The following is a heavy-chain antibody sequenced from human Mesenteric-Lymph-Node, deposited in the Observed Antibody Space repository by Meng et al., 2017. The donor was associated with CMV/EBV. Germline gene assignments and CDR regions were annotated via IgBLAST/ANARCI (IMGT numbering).Heavy chain of an antibody. J-gene: IGHJ4*02. CDR2: VSWNGSRT. Sequence: GESLKISCAASGFTFSNSDMNWVRQAPGKGLEWVSGVSWNGSRTHYADSVKGRFSISRDNSKNTLFLQMNSLRPEDTAVYYCAKDASGWDGAYYFDYWGQGTLVTVSS. V-gene: IGHV3-19*01. D-gene: IGHD6-19*01. CDR3: AKDASGWDGAYYFDY. CDR1: GFTFSNSD.